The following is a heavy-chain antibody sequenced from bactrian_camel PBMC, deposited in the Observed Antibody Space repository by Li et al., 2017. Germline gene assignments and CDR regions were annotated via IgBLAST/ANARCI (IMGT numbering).Heavy chain of an antibody. Sequence: VQLVESGGGLVQPGGSLRLSCTASGFTFSDNLMTWVRQVPGKGLEWVSSIYEEGTKTYYSDSVKGRFAISRDNAKNTLYLQLNSLKTEDTAMYYCAGGSWIYGLEYWGQGTQVTVS. CDR1: GFTFSDNL. J-gene: IGHJ4*01. V-gene: IGHV3S6*01. D-gene: IGHD6*01. CDR3: AGGSWIYGLEY. CDR2: IYEEGTKT.